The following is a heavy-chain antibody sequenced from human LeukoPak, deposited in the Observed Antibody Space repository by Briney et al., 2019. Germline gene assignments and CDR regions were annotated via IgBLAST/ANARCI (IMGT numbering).Heavy chain of an antibody. V-gene: IGHV3-21*01. CDR3: AIDYDFWSGYYLSRPPHF. D-gene: IGHD3-3*01. Sequence: PGGSLRLSCVASGFIFRSYSMTWVRQAPGKGLEWVSSISGSSSYIDYVGSVKGRFTISRDNTKDSLYLQMNSLRADDTAVYYCAIDYDFWSGYYLSRPPHFWGQGTLVTVSS. J-gene: IGHJ4*02. CDR2: ISGSSSYI. CDR1: GFIFRSYS.